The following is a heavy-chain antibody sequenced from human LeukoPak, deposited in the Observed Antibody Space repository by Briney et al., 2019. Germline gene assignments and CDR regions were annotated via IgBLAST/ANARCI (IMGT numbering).Heavy chain of an antibody. D-gene: IGHD1-20*01. V-gene: IGHV3-74*03. CDR3: ATFGYNWNLGY. J-gene: IGHJ4*02. CDR2: INSDGRDT. Sequence: GGSLRLSCAASGFTFSNYYVHWVRQPPGEGLVWVSRINSDGRDTTYVDSVKGRFTISRDNAKNTVYLQMNSLRAEDTAVYYCATFGYNWNLGYWGQGTLVTVSS. CDR1: GFTFSNYY.